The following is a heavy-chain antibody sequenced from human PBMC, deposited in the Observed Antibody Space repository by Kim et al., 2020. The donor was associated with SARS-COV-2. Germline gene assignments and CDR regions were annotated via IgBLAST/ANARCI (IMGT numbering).Heavy chain of an antibody. CDR2: MYISGTT. Sequence: SETLSLTCTVSGASISSNYWTWVRQPAGKGLEYIGRMYISGTTDYNPSLRGRATMSLDTSKNQFSLKLTSVTAADTAVYYCARGATSLRRPNDYWGQGT. D-gene: IGHD1-26*01. V-gene: IGHV4-4*07. CDR1: GASISSNY. J-gene: IGHJ4*02. CDR3: ARGATSLRRPNDY.